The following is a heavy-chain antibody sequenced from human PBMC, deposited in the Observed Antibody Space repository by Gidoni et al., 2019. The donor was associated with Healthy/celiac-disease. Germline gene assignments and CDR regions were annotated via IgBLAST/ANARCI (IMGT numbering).Heavy chain of an antibody. V-gene: IGHV2-26*01. Sequence: QVTLKESGPVLVKPTETLTLTCTVSGFSLSNARMGVSWLRQPPGKALEWLPHIFSNDEKSYSTSLKSRLTISKDTSKSQVVLTMNNMDAVDTATYYCARKYEDDWYFDLWGRGTLVTVSS. D-gene: IGHD2-8*01. CDR1: GFSLSNARMG. CDR3: ARKYEDDWYFDL. J-gene: IGHJ2*01. CDR2: IFSNDEK.